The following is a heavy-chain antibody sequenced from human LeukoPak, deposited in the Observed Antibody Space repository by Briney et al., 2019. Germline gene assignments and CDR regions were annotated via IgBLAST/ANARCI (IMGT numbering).Heavy chain of an antibody. CDR1: GGSISSYY. D-gene: IGHD5-24*01. Sequence: PSETLSLTRTVSGGSISSYYWSWIRQPPGKGLEWIGYIYYSGSTNYNPSLKSRVTISVDTSKNQFSLKLSSVTAADTAVYYCAREGALGEMATIRAPNAFDIWGQGTMVTVSS. CDR3: AREGALGEMATIRAPNAFDI. CDR2: IYYSGST. J-gene: IGHJ3*02. V-gene: IGHV4-59*01.